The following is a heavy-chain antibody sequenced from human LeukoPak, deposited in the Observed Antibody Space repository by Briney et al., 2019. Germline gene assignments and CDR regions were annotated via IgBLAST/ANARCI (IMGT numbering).Heavy chain of an antibody. CDR3: ARDPTARRGYSRYFDL. CDR1: GGSISSYY. CDR2: IYTSGST. J-gene: IGHJ2*01. V-gene: IGHV4-4*07. D-gene: IGHD5-12*01. Sequence: SETLSLTCTVSGGSISSYYWSWIRQPAGKGLEWIGRIYTSGSTNYNPSLKSRVTMSVDTSKNQFSLKLSSVTAADTAVYYCARDPTARRGYSRYFDLWGRGTLVTVSS.